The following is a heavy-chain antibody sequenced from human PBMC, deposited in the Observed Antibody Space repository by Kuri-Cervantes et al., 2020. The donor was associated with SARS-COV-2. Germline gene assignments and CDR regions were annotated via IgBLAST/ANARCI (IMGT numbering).Heavy chain of an antibody. J-gene: IGHJ4*02. CDR1: GDTLNHYI. CDR3: ARDTGNRRLGIDS. D-gene: IGHD7-27*01. Sequence: SVKVSCKASGDTLNHYILNWVRQAPGQGLEWMGGISPTFGTAIYAKKFQDRVTITADESTSTAYMELSSLRSDDTAVYYCARDTGNRRLGIDSWGQGTLVTVSS. V-gene: IGHV1-69*13. CDR2: ISPTFGTA.